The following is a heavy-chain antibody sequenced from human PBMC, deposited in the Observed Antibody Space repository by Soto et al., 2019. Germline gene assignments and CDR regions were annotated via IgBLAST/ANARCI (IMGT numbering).Heavy chain of an antibody. D-gene: IGHD3-16*01. J-gene: IGHJ6*02. Sequence: ASVKVSCKASGGTFSSYAISWVRQAPGQGLEWMGWINTYNGKTNYAQNLQGRVTLTTDTSTSTAYMELRSLRSNDTAIYYCAMVDVYVTPSPQDVWGQGTTVTVSS. CDR2: INTYNGKT. CDR1: GGTFSSYA. V-gene: IGHV1-18*01. CDR3: AMVDVYVTPSPQDV.